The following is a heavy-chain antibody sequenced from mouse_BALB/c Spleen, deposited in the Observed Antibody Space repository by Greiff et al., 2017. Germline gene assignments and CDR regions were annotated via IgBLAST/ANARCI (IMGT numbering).Heavy chain of an antibody. V-gene: IGHV5-17*02. CDR3: ARVVTTRPGAMDY. CDR1: GFTFSSFG. D-gene: IGHD2-3*01. J-gene: IGHJ4*01. CDR2: ISSGSSTI. Sequence: EVMLVESGGGLVQPGGSRKLSCAASGFTFSSFGMHWVRQAPEKGLEWVAYISSGSSTIYYADTVKGRFTISRDNPKNTLFLQMTSLRSEDTAMYYCARVVTTRPGAMDYWGQGTSVTVSS.